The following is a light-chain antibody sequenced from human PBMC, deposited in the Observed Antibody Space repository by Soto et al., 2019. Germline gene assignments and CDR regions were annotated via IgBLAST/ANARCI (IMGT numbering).Light chain of an antibody. CDR3: SSFAGNNNLVV. CDR1: SSDVGGYDS. J-gene: IGLJ2*01. CDR2: EVT. Sequence: QSVLTQPPSASGSPGQSVTISCTGTSSDVGGYDSVSWYQQHPGKAPRLMIYEVTKRPSGVPDHFSGSKSGNTASLTVSGLQAEDEADYYCSSFAGNNNLVVFGGGTKLTVL. V-gene: IGLV2-8*01.